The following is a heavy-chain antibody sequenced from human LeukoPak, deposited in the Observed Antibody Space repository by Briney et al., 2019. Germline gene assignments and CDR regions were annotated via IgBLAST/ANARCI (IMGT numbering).Heavy chain of an antibody. CDR3: ARVRLMSGSMYYYDSSGYYFDY. CDR2: IYTSGST. CDR1: GDSINSYY. J-gene: IGHJ4*02. D-gene: IGHD3-22*01. Sequence: SETLSLTCTVSGDSINSYYWSWIRQPAGKGLEWIGRIYTSGSTNYNPSLKSRVTMSVDTSKNQFSLKLSSVTAADTAVYYCARVRLMSGSMYYYDSSGYYFDYWGQGTLVTVSS. V-gene: IGHV4-4*07.